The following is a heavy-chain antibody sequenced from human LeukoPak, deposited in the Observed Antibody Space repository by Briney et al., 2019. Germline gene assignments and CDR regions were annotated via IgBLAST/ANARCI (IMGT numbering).Heavy chain of an antibody. V-gene: IGHV1-69*05. CDR1: GGTFSSYA. D-gene: IGHD6-6*01. CDR3: AKAARRGDWFDP. Sequence: SVKVSCKASGGTFSSYAISWLRQAPGQGLEWMGGIIPIFGTANYAQKFQGGVTITTDESTSSAYMELSSLRSEDTAVYYCAKAARRGDWFDPWGQGTLVTVSS. CDR2: IIPIFGTA. J-gene: IGHJ5*02.